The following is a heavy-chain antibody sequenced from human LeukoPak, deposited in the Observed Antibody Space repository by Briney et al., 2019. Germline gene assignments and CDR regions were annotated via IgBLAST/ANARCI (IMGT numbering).Heavy chain of an antibody. Sequence: PSETLSLTCSVSGYSITSTSFRAWIRQPPGKGLEWIGSINHLGSAYYNPSLESRVTISVDTSKNHFSLNLKSVTAADTAVYYCAREDGSSGYDDFWGQGTLVTVSS. D-gene: IGHD5-12*01. V-gene: IGHV4-38-2*02. J-gene: IGHJ4*02. CDR1: GYSITSTSF. CDR3: AREDGSSGYDDF. CDR2: INHLGSA.